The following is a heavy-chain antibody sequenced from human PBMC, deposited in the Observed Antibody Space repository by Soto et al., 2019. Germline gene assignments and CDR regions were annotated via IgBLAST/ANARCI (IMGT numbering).Heavy chain of an antibody. CDR3: ARRSGYDYRDFDY. V-gene: IGHV4-61*01. J-gene: IGHJ4*02. Sequence: NPSETLSLTCTVSGGSVSSGSYYWSWIRQPPGKGLEWIGYIYYSGSTNYNPSLKSRVTISVDTSKNQFSLKLSPVTAADTAVYYCARRSGYDYRDFDYWGQGTLVTVSS. CDR1: GGSVSSGSYY. CDR2: IYYSGST. D-gene: IGHD5-12*01.